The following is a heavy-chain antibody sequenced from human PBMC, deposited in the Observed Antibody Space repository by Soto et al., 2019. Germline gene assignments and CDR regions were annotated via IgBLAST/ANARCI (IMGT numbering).Heavy chain of an antibody. CDR1: GFTFSNYA. J-gene: IGHJ4*02. CDR2: ISGSGGTT. D-gene: IGHD3-10*01. Sequence: EVQLLESGGVLVQPGESLRLSCAASGFTFSNYAMSWVRQAPGKGLEWVSTISGSGGTTYYADSVKGRFTLSRVNSKNTLYPQMKSLSADDTALYYCARDRSIKEVSCGFYFWGQGTLVTVSS. V-gene: IGHV3-23*01. CDR3: ARDRSIKEVSCGFYF.